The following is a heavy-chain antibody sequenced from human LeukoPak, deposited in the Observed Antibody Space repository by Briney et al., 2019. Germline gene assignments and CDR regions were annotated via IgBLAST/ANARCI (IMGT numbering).Heavy chain of an antibody. CDR1: GFTVSSNY. CDR2: IYSGGST. V-gene: IGHV3-53*01. J-gene: IGHJ6*02. CDR3: ARDPPYGDYYYYYGMDV. D-gene: IGHD4-17*01. Sequence: PGGSLRLSCAASGFTVSSNYMSWVRQAPGKGLEWVSVIYSGGSTYYADSVKGRFTISRDNSKNTLYLQMNSLRAEDTAVYYCARDPPYGDYYYYYGMDVWGQGTTVTVSS.